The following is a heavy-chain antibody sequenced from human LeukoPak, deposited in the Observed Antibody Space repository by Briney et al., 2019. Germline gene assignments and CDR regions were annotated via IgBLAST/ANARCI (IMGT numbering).Heavy chain of an antibody. Sequence: PSETLSLTCAVYGGSFSGYYWSWIRQPPRKGLEWIGEINHSGSTNYNPSLKSRVTISVDTSKNQFSLKLSSVTAADTAVYYCARGLRGFVDYWGQGTLVTVSS. D-gene: IGHD3-10*01. CDR3: ARGLRGFVDY. CDR2: INHSGST. V-gene: IGHV4-34*01. CDR1: GGSFSGYY. J-gene: IGHJ4*02.